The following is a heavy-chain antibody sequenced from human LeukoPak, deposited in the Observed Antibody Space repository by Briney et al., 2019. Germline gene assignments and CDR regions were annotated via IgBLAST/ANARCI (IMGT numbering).Heavy chain of an antibody. CDR1: GDSFSSNNY. Sequence: SETLSLTCTVSGDSFSSNNYWTWVRPPPGKGLEWIGEIYRSGATNYNPSLRSRVTVSLDKSKNQFSLRLNSVTAADTAIYYCARNTGYSDLNYWGQGVLVTVSS. CDR3: ARNTGYSDLNY. D-gene: IGHD3-9*01. J-gene: IGHJ4*02. CDR2: IYRSGAT. V-gene: IGHV4-4*02.